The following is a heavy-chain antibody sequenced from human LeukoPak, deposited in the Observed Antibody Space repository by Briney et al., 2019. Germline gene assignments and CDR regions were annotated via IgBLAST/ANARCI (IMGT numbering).Heavy chain of an antibody. V-gene: IGHV4-61*02. CDR2: IYTSGST. Sequence: SQTLSLTCTVSGGSISSGSYYWSWIRQPAGKGLEWIGRIYTSGSTNYNPSLKSRVTISVDTSKNQFSLKLSSVTAADTAVYYCARDLTDCGGDCYLNWFDPWGRGTLVTVSS. CDR1: GGSISSGSYY. D-gene: IGHD2-21*02. CDR3: ARDLTDCGGDCYLNWFDP. J-gene: IGHJ5*02.